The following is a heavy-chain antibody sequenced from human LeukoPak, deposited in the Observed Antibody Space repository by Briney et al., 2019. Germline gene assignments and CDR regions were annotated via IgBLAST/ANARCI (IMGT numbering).Heavy chain of an antibody. CDR3: ARGEAGLGLGY. J-gene: IGHJ4*02. V-gene: IGHV6-1*01. Sequence: SQTLSLTCAISLDSVSINSAACDWVRQSPSRGLEWLGRTYYRSKWYNDYALPVKSRITINPDTSKNQSSLQLNSVTPEDTAVYYCARGEAGLGLGYWGQGTLVTVSS. CDR2: TYYRSKWYN. CDR1: LDSVSINSAA. D-gene: IGHD3/OR15-3a*01.